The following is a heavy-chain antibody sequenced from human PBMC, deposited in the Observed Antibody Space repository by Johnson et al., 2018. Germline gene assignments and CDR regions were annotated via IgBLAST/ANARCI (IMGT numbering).Heavy chain of an antibody. CDR3: TRDTFLD. J-gene: IGHJ4*02. D-gene: IGHD3-16*01. Sequence: EVRLVESGGGLVQPGGSLRLSCAVSGFTISTSYMSWVRQAPGKGLEWLSVIYSGGSAFYADSVRGRFTISRDNSKNTLYLQIDSLRVEDTAMYYCTRDTFLDWGQGNLVTVSS. CDR1: GFTISTSY. CDR2: IYSGGSA. V-gene: IGHV3-66*02.